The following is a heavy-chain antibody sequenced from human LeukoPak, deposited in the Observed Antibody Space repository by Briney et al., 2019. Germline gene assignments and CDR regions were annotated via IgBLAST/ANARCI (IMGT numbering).Heavy chain of an antibody. CDR3: ARGPNDILTDPYPMYYFDY. D-gene: IGHD3-9*01. J-gene: IGHJ4*02. CDR2: IKQDGSEK. CDR1: GFTFSSYW. Sequence: PGGSLRLSCAASGFTFSSYWMSWVRQAPGKGLEWVANIKQDGSEKYYVDSVKGRFTISRDNAKNSLYLQMNSLRAEDTAVYYCARGPNDILTDPYPMYYFDYWGQGALVTVSS. V-gene: IGHV3-7*01.